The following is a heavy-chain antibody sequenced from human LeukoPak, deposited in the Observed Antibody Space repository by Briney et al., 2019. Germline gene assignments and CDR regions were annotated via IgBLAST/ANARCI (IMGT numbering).Heavy chain of an antibody. CDR1: GGSISSSSYY. Sequence: PSETLSLTCTVSGGSISSSSYYWGWIRQPPGKGLEWIGSIYYSGSTYYNPSLKSRVTISVDTSKNQFSLKLSSVTAADTAVYYCARRAYDYGDLIDYWGQGTLVTVSS. CDR3: ARRAYDYGDLIDY. D-gene: IGHD4-17*01. J-gene: IGHJ4*02. CDR2: IYYSGST. V-gene: IGHV4-39*07.